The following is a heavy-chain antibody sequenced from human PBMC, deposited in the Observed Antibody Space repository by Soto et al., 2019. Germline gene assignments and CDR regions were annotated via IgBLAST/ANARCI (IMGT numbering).Heavy chain of an antibody. CDR3: ARESVRQHLAYYFDY. V-gene: IGHV4-61*08. CDR2: IYYSGST. Sequence: PSETLSLTCTVSGGSISSGGYYWSWNRQPPGKGLEWIGYIYYSGSTNYNPSLKSRVTISVDTSKNQFSLQLNSVTPEDTALYYCARESVRQHLAYYFDYWGQGTLVTVSS. J-gene: IGHJ4*02. D-gene: IGHD6-13*01. CDR1: GGSISSGGYY.